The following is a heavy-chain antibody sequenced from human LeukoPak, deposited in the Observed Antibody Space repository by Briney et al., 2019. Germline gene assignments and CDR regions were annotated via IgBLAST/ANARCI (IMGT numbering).Heavy chain of an antibody. CDR1: GYTLTELS. J-gene: IGHJ4*02. V-gene: IGHV1-46*01. Sequence: ASVKVSRKVSGYTLTELSMHWVRQAPGQGLEWMGIINPSGGSTSYAQKFQGRVTMTRDTSTSTVYMELSSLRSEDTAVYYCAREEMATTVWGQGTLVTVSS. CDR2: INPSGGST. D-gene: IGHD5-24*01. CDR3: AREEMATTV.